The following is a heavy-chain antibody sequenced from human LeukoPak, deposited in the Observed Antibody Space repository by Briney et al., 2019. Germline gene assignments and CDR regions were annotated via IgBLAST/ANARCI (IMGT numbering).Heavy chain of an antibody. CDR1: GFTFSSYE. J-gene: IGHJ4*02. D-gene: IGHD4-17*01. V-gene: IGHV3-48*03. Sequence: GGTLRLSCAASGFTFSSYEMNWVRQAPGKGLEWVSYISSSGTTTYNADSVKGRCTISRDNAENSLYLQMNSLRAEDTAVYYCAREGTVTTWGQGTLVTVSS. CDR2: ISSSGTTT. CDR3: AREGTVTT.